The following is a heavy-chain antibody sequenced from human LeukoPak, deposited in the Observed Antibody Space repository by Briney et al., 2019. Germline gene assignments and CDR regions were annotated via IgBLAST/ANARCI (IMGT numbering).Heavy chain of an antibody. D-gene: IGHD3-22*01. J-gene: IGHJ4*02. CDR3: ARSVDSSGYKTPYFDY. CDR2: VYHSGST. V-gene: IGHV4-30-2*02. CDR1: GGSISSGGYY. Sequence: SETLSLTCTVSGGSISSGGYYWSWIRQPPGKGLEWIGYVYHSGSTYYNPSLKSRVTISVDTSKNQFSLKLSSVTAADTAVYYCARSVDSSGYKTPYFDYWGQGTLVTVSS.